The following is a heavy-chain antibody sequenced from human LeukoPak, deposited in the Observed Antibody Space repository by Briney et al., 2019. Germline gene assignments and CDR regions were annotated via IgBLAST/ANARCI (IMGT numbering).Heavy chain of an antibody. J-gene: IGHJ3*02. CDR2: ISPGDSDP. Sequence: GESLKISCKGSGYSFTGYWIGWVRQMPGKGLEWMGNISPGDSDPRYSPSFHGQVTISADKSISTAYLQWSSLKASDTAMYYCARTVGATTPNDAFDIWGQGTMVTVSS. V-gene: IGHV5-51*01. CDR1: GYSFTGYW. D-gene: IGHD1-26*01. CDR3: ARTVGATTPNDAFDI.